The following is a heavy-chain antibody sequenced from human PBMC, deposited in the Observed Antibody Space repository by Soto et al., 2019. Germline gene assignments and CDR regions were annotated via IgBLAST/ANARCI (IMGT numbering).Heavy chain of an antibody. CDR2: ISYDGSNK. V-gene: IGHV3-30-3*01. D-gene: IGHD3-16*02. Sequence: QVQLVESGGGVVQPGRSLRLSCAASGFTFSSYAMHWVRQAPGKGLEWVAVISYDGSNKYYADSVKGRFTISRDNSKNTRYLQMNSRRAEDTAVYYCARGKYDYVWGSYRSKGMDVWGQGTTVTVSS. CDR3: ARGKYDYVWGSYRSKGMDV. J-gene: IGHJ6*02. CDR1: GFTFSSYA.